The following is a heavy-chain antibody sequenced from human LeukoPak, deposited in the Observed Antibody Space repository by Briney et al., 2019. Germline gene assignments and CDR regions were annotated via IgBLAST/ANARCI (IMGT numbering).Heavy chain of an antibody. CDR2: IYYSGST. CDR1: GGSFSGYY. D-gene: IGHD3-10*01. J-gene: IGHJ4*02. CDR3: AVRSVLLWFGELFVFDY. V-gene: IGHV4-34*01. Sequence: SETLSLTCAVYGGSFSGYYWSWIRQPPGKGLEWIGEIYYSGSTNYNPSLKSRATISVDTSKNQFSLKLSSVTAADTAVYYCAVRSVLLWFGELFVFDYWGQGTLVTVSS.